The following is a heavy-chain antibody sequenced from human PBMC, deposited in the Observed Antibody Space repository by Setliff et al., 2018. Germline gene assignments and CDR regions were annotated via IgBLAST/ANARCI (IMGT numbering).Heavy chain of an antibody. CDR3: ARALVPSSLGYYYYVMDV. D-gene: IGHD3-16*01. V-gene: IGHV1-8*02. Sequence: GASVKVSCKASGYTFTSYDINWVRQATGQGLEWMGWMNPNSGNTGYAQKFQGRVTMTRNTSISTAYMELSSLRSEDTAVYYCARALVPSSLGYYYYVMDVWGQGTTVTVSS. CDR1: GYTFTSYD. CDR2: MNPNSGNT. J-gene: IGHJ6*02.